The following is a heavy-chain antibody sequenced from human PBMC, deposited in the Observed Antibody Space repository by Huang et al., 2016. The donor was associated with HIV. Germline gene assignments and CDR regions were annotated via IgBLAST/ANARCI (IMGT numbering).Heavy chain of an antibody. CDR3: ARMFKYDSGGYWGNDAFDI. J-gene: IGHJ3*02. CDR2: ISDRGSN. V-gene: IGHV4-34*02. CDR1: GGSFSGHY. Sequence: QVQLQQWGAELLKPSETLSLTCAVSGGSFSGHYWTWIRQPPGRGLEWIGEISDRGSNTDNPSLKSRVTISGDTAQSQFSLKLNSVTAADTAIYYCARMFKYDSGGYWGNDAFDIWGQGTMVTVSS. D-gene: IGHD3-22*01.